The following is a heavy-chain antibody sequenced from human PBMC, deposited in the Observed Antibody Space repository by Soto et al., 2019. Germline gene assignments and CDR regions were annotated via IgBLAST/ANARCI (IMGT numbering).Heavy chain of an antibody. V-gene: IGHV3-74*01. CDR2: INTDGSST. CDR3: ARVPSASRYYYYGMDV. J-gene: IGHJ6*02. Sequence: PGGSLRLSCAASGFTFSNYWMHWVRRAPGKGLVWVSRINTDGSSTSYADSVKGRFTISRDNAENTLYLQMNSLRAEDTAVYYCARVPSASRYYYYGMDVWGQGTTVTVSS. CDR1: GFTFSNYW. D-gene: IGHD6-6*01.